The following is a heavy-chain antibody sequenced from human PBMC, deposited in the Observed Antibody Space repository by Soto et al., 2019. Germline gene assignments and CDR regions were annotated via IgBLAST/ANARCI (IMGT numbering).Heavy chain of an antibody. V-gene: IGHV3-30*03. CDR3: ATTEFFTTGLCYPGVFDY. CDR2: ISYDGSNI. J-gene: IGHJ4*02. D-gene: IGHD2-8*01. Sequence: QVQLVESGGGVVQPGRSLRLSCATSGFTFSNYGMNWIRQAPGKGLEWVAFISYDGSNIHFPDSVKGRFTISRDNPKNTLHLQMIRLRADDTAVYYWATTEFFTTGLCYPGVFDYWGPGTLVTVSS. CDR1: GFTFSNYG.